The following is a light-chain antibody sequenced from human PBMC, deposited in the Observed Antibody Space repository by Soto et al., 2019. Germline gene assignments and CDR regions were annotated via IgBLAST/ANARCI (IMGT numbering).Light chain of an antibody. CDR1: SSNIGNNY. Sequence: QSVLTQPPSVSAAPGQKVTISCSGSSSNIGNNYVSWYQQLPGTAPKLVIYENNKRPSGIPDRLSGSKSGTSATLGFTGLQTGDEADYYCGTWDSSLSVWVFGGGTKVTVL. CDR2: ENN. CDR3: GTWDSSLSVWV. V-gene: IGLV1-51*02. J-gene: IGLJ3*02.